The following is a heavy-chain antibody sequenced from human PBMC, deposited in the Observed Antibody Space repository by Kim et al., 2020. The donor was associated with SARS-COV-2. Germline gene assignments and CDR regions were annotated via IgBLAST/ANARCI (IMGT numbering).Heavy chain of an antibody. J-gene: IGHJ3*02. CDR1: GFTFSSYS. V-gene: IGHV3-21*01. D-gene: IGHD3-22*01. Sequence: GGSLRLSCAASGFTFSSYSMNWVRQAPGKGLEWVSSISSSSSYIYYADSVKGRFTISRDNAKNSLYLQMNSLRAEDTAVYYCARAGRITMIVVGEGGAFDIWGQGTMVTVSS. CDR2: ISSSSSYI. CDR3: ARAGRITMIVVGEGGAFDI.